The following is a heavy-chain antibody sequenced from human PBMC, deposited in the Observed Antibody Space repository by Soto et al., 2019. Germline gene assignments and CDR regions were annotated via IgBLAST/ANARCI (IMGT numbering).Heavy chain of an antibody. Sequence: KVSCKASGYTFTSYDINWVRQATGQGLEWMGWMNPNSGNTGYAQKFQGRVTMTRNTSISTAYMELSSLRSEDTAVYYCARGRILWFGELLYSWFDPWGQGTLVTVSS. J-gene: IGHJ5*02. V-gene: IGHV1-8*01. CDR3: ARGRILWFGELLYSWFDP. CDR2: MNPNSGNT. CDR1: GYTFTSYD. D-gene: IGHD3-10*01.